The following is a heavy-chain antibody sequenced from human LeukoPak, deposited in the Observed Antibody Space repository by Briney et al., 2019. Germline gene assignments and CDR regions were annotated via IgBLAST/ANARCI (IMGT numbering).Heavy chain of an antibody. CDR2: ISGSGGST. CDR3: AKDRMVRGVTPKYFPAEYFQH. D-gene: IGHD3-10*01. J-gene: IGHJ1*01. Sequence: GGSLRLSCAASGFTFSSYAMSWVRQAPGKGLEWVSAISGSGGSTYYADSVKGRFTISRDNSKNTLYLQMNSLRAEDTAVYYCAKDRMVRGVTPKYFPAEYFQHWGQGTLVTVSS. V-gene: IGHV3-23*01. CDR1: GFTFSSYA.